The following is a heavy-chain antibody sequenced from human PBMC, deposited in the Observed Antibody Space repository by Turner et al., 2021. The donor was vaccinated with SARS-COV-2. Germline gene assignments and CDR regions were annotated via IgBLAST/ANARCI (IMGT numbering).Heavy chain of an antibody. J-gene: IGHJ6*02. Sequence: QVQLQESGPGLVKPSQTLSLTCTVSGGSISSGGYYWSWIRQHPGKGLEWIGYIYYSGSTYYTPSLKSRVTISVGTSKNQFSLKLSSVTAADTAVYYCAGEIVVVPAARYYNYGMDVWGQGTTVTVSS. CDR1: GGSISSGGYY. CDR3: AGEIVVVPAARYYNYGMDV. D-gene: IGHD2-2*01. V-gene: IGHV4-31*03. CDR2: IYYSGST.